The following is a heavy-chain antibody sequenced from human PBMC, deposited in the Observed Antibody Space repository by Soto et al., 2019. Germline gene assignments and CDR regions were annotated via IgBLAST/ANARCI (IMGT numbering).Heavy chain of an antibody. D-gene: IGHD6-6*01. J-gene: IGHJ4*02. CDR1: GFTFSSYA. V-gene: IGHV3-30-3*01. CDR2: ISYDGSNK. CDR3: ASILVARPSRFGY. Sequence: QVQLVESGGGVVQPGRSLRLSCAASGFTFSSYAMHRVRQAPGKGMEWVAVISYDGSNKYYGDSVKGRFTISRGNSKNTLYLQMTSLRAEDTAVYDCASILVARPSRFGYWGQGSLVTVSS.